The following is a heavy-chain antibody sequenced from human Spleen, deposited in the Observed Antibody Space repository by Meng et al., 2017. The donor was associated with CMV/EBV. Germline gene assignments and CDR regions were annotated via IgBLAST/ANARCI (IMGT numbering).Heavy chain of an antibody. D-gene: IGHD3-3*01. Sequence: GFTFRDYWMHWVRQAPGKGLVWVSRIYRDESSADYADSVKGRFTISRDNVKNTLYLQMNSLRAEDTAVYYCAAEGVDFWSDNRGFGYWGQGTLVTVSS. CDR2: IYRDESSA. CDR3: AAEGVDFWSDNRGFGY. J-gene: IGHJ4*02. V-gene: IGHV3-74*01. CDR1: GFTFRDYW.